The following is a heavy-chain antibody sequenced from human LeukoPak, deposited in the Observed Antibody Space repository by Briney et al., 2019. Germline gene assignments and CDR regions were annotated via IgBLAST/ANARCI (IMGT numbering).Heavy chain of an antibody. CDR3: ARDRRWDSSSPLDY. CDR2: IYSGGST. CDR1: GFTVSSNY. J-gene: IGHJ4*02. V-gene: IGHV3-66*02. D-gene: IGHD6-6*01. Sequence: GGSLRLSCAASGFTVSSNYMSWVRQAPGKGLDWVSVIYSGGSTYYADSVKGRFTISRDNSKNTLYLQMNSLRAEDTAVYYCARDRRWDSSSPLDYWGQGTLVTVPS.